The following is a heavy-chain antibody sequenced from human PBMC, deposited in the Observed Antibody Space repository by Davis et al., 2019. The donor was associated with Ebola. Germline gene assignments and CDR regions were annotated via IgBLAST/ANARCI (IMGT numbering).Heavy chain of an antibody. CDR2: ISSSGSTI. J-gene: IGHJ4*02. D-gene: IGHD1-14*01. Sequence: PGGSLRLSCAASNFTFSDYYMSWVRQAPGKGLEWVSYISSSGSTIYYADSVKGRFTISRDNAKNSLYLQMDSLRAEDTAVYYCARDSIPGILFHYWGQGTMVTVSS. CDR3: ARDSIPGILFHY. CDR1: NFTFSDYY. V-gene: IGHV3-11*04.